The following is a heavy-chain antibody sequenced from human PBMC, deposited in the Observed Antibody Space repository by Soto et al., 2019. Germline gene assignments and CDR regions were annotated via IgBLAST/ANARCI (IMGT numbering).Heavy chain of an antibody. V-gene: IGHV1-18*01. Sequence: ASVKVSCKASGYTFTSYGISWVRQAPGQGLEWMGWISAYNGNTNYAQKLQGRVTMTTDTSTSTAYMELRSLRSDDTAVYYCARAFGDITEGYRFDYWGQGTLVTVSS. CDR2: ISAYNGNT. D-gene: IGHD3-16*02. J-gene: IGHJ4*02. CDR3: ARAFGDITEGYRFDY. CDR1: GYTFTSYG.